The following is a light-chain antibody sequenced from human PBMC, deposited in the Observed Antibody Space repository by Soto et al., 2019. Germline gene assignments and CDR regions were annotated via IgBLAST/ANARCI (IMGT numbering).Light chain of an antibody. CDR2: EGS. Sequence: QSALTQPASVSGSPGQSITISCTGTGSDVGSYNLVSWYQQHPGKAPKLMIYEGSKRPSGVSNRFSGSKSGNTASLTISGLQAEDEADYYCCSYAGSSTLNVVFGGGTKLTVL. CDR1: GSDVGSYNL. V-gene: IGLV2-23*01. J-gene: IGLJ2*01. CDR3: CSYAGSSTLNVV.